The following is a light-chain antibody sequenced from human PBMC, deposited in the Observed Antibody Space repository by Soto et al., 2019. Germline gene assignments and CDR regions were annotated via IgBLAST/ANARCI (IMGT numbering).Light chain of an antibody. J-gene: IGKJ4*02. CDR1: QTVKNNY. V-gene: IGKV3-20*01. Sequence: ETVLTQSPGTLSLSPGEGATLSCRASQTVKNNYLAWYQQRRGLAPRLLVYGASGRATGIPDRFSGSGSGTDFTLTITRLEPEDFAVYYCQQYGTSPLTFGGGTMVDI. CDR3: QQYGTSPLT. CDR2: GAS.